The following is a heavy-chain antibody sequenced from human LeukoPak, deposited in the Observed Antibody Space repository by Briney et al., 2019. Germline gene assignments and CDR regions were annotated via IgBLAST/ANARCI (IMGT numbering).Heavy chain of an antibody. D-gene: IGHD4/OR15-4a*01. CDR3: VKDPDDYIPYYGMDV. Sequence: GGSLRLSCEASGITFNKYAMSWVRQGPGQGLLWVSGISGDGDTTYYADSVKGRFSISRDNSKNTLYLQMTSLRVEDTGKYYCVKDPDDYIPYYGMDVWGQGTTVTVSS. CDR1: GITFNKYA. V-gene: IGHV3-23*01. CDR2: ISGDGDTT. J-gene: IGHJ6*02.